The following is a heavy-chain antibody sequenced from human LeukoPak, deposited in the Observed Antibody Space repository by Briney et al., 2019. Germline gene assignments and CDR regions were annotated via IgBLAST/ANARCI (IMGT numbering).Heavy chain of an antibody. CDR2: IWYDGANK. V-gene: IGHV3-33*07. J-gene: IGHJ4*02. CDR1: GSTFSRYG. Sequence: AGGSLRLSCAASGSTFSRYGMYWVRQAPGKGLEWVAVIWYDGANKYYADSVKGRFTISRDNSKNTLYLQMNSLRAEDTAVYYCARDDYSSGWSYSDYWGQGALVTVSS. CDR3: ARDDYSSGWSYSDY. D-gene: IGHD6-19*01.